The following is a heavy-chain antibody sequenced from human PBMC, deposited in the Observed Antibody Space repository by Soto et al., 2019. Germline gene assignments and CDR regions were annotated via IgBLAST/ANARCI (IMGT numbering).Heavy chain of an antibody. J-gene: IGHJ4*02. V-gene: IGHV3-7*01. Sequence: GGSLRLSCAASGFTLSSYLMAWVRQAPGKGRQWVATIKQDGSEKYYVDSVKGRFTISRHNANNSLYLQMNSLRADDTAVYYCGRVLPGAPVDYWGQGTLVTVSS. CDR3: GRVLPGAPVDY. CDR2: IKQDGSEK. CDR1: GFTLSSYL.